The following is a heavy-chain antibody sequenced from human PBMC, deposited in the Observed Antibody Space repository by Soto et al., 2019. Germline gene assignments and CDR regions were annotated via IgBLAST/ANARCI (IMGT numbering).Heavy chain of an antibody. V-gene: IGHV3-9*02. CDR2: ISSNSATI. Sequence: EVQLVESGGGLVQPGRSLRLSCVASGFIADDYAMHWVRQAPGKGLEWVSGISSNSATINYADSVKGRFTISRDNAKNSLFLQLNRLRPGDTAFYYCLTDMKWGGMTTIHYFDSWGQGTLVTVSS. J-gene: IGHJ4*02. CDR3: LTDMKWGGMTTIHYFDS. D-gene: IGHD3-16*01. CDR1: GFIADDYA.